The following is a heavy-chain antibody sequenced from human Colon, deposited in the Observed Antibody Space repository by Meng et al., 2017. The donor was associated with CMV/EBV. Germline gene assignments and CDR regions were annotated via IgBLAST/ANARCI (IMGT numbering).Heavy chain of an antibody. Sequence: CAASGFSISDYAVTWLRQAPGRGLEWVSVISASGYYAFYAESVKGRFTIGRDISKNTVYLQTSSLRAEDTATYFCAKAPTRKYYFDFWGHGSLVTVSS. CDR1: GFSISDYA. CDR3: AKAPTRKYYFDF. V-gene: IGHV3-23*01. CDR2: ISASGYYA. D-gene: IGHD5-24*01. J-gene: IGHJ4*01.